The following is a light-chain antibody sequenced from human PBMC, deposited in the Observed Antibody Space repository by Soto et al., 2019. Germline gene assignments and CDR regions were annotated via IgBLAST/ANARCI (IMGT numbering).Light chain of an antibody. CDR1: QSVSSN. CDR2: DAS. Sequence: EIVMTQSPATLSLSPGERATLSCRASQSVSSNLAWYQQKPGQATRLLISDASTRATGIPDRFSGSGSGTEFTLTITSLQSEDFAVYYCQHYNDLPLTFGQGTKVEIK. CDR3: QHYNDLPLT. J-gene: IGKJ1*01. V-gene: IGKV3-15*01.